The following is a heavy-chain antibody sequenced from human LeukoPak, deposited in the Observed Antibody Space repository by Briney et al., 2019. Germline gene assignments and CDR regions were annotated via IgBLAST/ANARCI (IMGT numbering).Heavy chain of an antibody. Sequence: GESLKISCKGSGYSFNNYWIGWVRQIPGKGLEWMGIIYPGDSDTRYSPSFQGQVTISADKSIRTAYLQWSSLKASDTAMYYCARSSGHGSGSYYLFDYWSQGTLVTVSS. CDR1: GYSFNNYW. V-gene: IGHV5-51*01. D-gene: IGHD3-10*01. CDR2: IYPGDSDT. J-gene: IGHJ4*02. CDR3: ARSSGHGSGSYYLFDY.